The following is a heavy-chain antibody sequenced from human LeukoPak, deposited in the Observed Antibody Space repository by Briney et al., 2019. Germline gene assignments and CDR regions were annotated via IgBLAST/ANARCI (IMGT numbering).Heavy chain of an antibody. V-gene: IGHV3-23*01. J-gene: IGHJ4*02. CDR1: GFTFSEYA. CDR2: IAGSGGSA. CDR3: AKRLRTGYNYGYPDY. D-gene: IGHD5-18*01. Sequence: GGSLRLSCAASGFTFSEYAMSGVRQAPGKGREWGSSIAGSGGSAHYTDSVKGRFTISRDNSNDTLFLQMNSLRAEDRAVYYGAKRLRTGYNYGYPDYWGQGTLVTVSS.